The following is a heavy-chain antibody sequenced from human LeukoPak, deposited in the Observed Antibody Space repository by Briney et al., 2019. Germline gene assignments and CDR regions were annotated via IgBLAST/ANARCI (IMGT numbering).Heavy chain of an antibody. V-gene: IGHV1-8*01. Sequence: ASVKVSCKASGYTFTSYDINWVRQATGQGLEWMGWTNPNSGNTGYAQKFQGRVTMTRNTSISTAYMELSSLRSEDTAVYYCARRLLWFGELNWFDPWGQGTLVTVSS. CDR3: ARRLLWFGELNWFDP. D-gene: IGHD3-10*01. CDR1: GYTFTSYD. J-gene: IGHJ5*02. CDR2: TNPNSGNT.